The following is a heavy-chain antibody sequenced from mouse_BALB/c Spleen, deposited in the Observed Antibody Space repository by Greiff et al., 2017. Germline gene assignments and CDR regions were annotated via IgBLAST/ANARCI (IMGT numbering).Heavy chain of an antibody. CDR3: TTSLRSAWFAY. D-gene: IGHD1-1*01. V-gene: IGHV1S22*01. Sequence: QQRHGQGLEWIGNIYPGSGSTNYDEKFKSKGTLTVDTSSSTAYMHLSSLTSEDSAVYYCTTSLRSAWFAYWGQGTLVTVSA. J-gene: IGHJ3*01. CDR2: IYPGSGST.